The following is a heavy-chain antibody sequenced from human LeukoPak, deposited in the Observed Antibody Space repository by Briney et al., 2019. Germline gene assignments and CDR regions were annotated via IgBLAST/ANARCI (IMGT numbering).Heavy chain of an antibody. CDR3: AKAFSATPRAAAQTGDAFDV. CDR2: ISGSGGST. J-gene: IGHJ3*01. D-gene: IGHD7-27*01. Sequence: GGSLRLSCAASGFTFSSCAMSWVRQAPGKGLEWVSAISGSGGSTYYADSVKGRFTISRDNSKNTQDLQMNSLRPEDTAVYYCAKAFSATPRAAAQTGDAFDVWGRGTMVTVSS. V-gene: IGHV3-23*01. CDR1: GFTFSSCA.